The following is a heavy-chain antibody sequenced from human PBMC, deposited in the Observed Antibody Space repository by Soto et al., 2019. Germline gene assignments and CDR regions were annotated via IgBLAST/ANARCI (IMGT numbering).Heavy chain of an antibody. V-gene: IGHV4-59*01. CDR1: GGSISSYC. J-gene: IGHJ6*02. CDR3: ARDSTLRSYGMDV. CDR2: IYYSGST. D-gene: IGHD2-15*01. Sequence: PSETLSLTCTVSGGSISSYCWSWIRQPPGKGLEWIGYIYYSGSTNYNPSLKSRVTISVDTSKNQFSLKLSSVTAADTAVYYCARDSTLRSYGMDVWGQGTTVTVSS.